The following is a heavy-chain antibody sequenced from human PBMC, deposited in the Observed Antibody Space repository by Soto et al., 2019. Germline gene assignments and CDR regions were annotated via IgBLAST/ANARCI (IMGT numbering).Heavy chain of an antibody. CDR3: ARDPSIVLVPAGTYYYYYYGMDV. Sequence: GGSLRLSCAASGFTFSSYWMSWVRQAPGKGLEWVANIKQDGSEKYYVDSVKGRFTISRDNAKNSLYLQMNSLRAEDTAVYYCARDPSIVLVPAGTYYYYYYGMDVWGQGTTVAVSS. V-gene: IGHV3-7*01. CDR2: IKQDGSEK. J-gene: IGHJ6*02. D-gene: IGHD2-2*01. CDR1: GFTFSSYW.